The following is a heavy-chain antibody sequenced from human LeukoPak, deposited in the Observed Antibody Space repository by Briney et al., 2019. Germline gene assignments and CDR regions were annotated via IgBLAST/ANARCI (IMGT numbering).Heavy chain of an antibody. CDR1: GVSFSGYN. V-gene: IGHV4-59*08. D-gene: IGHD6-6*01. Sequence: PSETLSLTCAVYGVSFSGYNWSWIRQPPGKGREGIGYINYSRSTNYNPSIRSRVTISVDTSKNQFSLKLSSVTAADTAVYYCARHSPKYSSSPDLTMFDYWGQGTLVTVSS. CDR3: ARHSPKYSSSPDLTMFDY. CDR2: INYSRST. J-gene: IGHJ4*02.